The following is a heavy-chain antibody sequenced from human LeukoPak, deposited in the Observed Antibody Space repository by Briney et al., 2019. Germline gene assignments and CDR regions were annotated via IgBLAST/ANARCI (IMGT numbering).Heavy chain of an antibody. CDR1: ALIFSNYG. Sequence: PGGSLRLSCAASALIFSNYGLHWVRQAPGKGLEWVAVVSSDGNNKFYADSVKGRFTISRDNSKNILYLQMNSLRTEDTALYYCAKLPGDPQDAFYIWGQGTMVTVS. D-gene: IGHD1-14*01. CDR2: VSSDGNNK. J-gene: IGHJ3*02. V-gene: IGHV3-30*18. CDR3: AKLPGDPQDAFYI.